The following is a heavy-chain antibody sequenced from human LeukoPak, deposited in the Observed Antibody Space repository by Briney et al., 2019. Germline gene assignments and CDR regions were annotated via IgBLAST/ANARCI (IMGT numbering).Heavy chain of an antibody. V-gene: IGHV4-59*01. CDR2: IYYSGST. D-gene: IGHD1-26*01. Sequence: PSETLSLTCTVSGGSISSYYWSWIRQPPGKGLEWIGYIYYSGSTNYNPSLKSRVTISVDTSKNQFTLKLSSVTAADTAVYYCARAEWELLRRGFYAFDIWGQGTMVTVSS. CDR3: ARAEWELLRRGFYAFDI. J-gene: IGHJ3*02. CDR1: GGSISSYY.